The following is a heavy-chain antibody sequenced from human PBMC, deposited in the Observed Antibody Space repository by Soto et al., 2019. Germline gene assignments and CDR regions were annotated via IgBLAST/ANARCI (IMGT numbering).Heavy chain of an antibody. V-gene: IGHV4-59*01. CDR3: ASRYGGNFDY. J-gene: IGHJ4*02. CDR2: IYYSGST. D-gene: IGHD1-26*01. Sequence: QVQLQESGPGLVKPSETLSITCTGSGGSISSYYWGWIRQPPGKGLAWIGYIYYSGSTNYNPSLKSRVTISVDRSQNQSSLKLRSVTAADTAVYYCASRYGGNFDYWGQGTLVSVSS. CDR1: GGSISSYY.